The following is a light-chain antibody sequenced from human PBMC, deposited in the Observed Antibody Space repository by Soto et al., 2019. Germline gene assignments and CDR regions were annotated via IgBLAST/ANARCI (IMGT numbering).Light chain of an antibody. CDR3: MQSTHWPPT. CDR1: QSLTNSF. J-gene: IGKJ1*01. Sequence: VLTQSPGTLSLSPGERATLSCRASQSLTNSFIAWYQQRPGQAPRLLIYKVSNRDSGVPDRFSGSGSGTDFTLKINRVEAEDVGVYYCMQSTHWPPTFGQGTKVDIK. V-gene: IGKV2-30*01. CDR2: KVS.